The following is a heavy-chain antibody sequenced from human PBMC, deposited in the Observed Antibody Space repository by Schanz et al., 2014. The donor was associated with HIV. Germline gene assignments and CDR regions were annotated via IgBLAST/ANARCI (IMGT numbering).Heavy chain of an antibody. CDR3: ARGDGGYWYYFDY. V-gene: IGHV3-33*01. CDR1: GFIFSRSG. D-gene: IGHD5-12*01. J-gene: IGHJ4*02. CDR2: IWYDGSNK. Sequence: QVQLVESGGGVVQPGRSLRLSCAASGFIFSRSGMHWVRQAPGKGLEWVAVIWYDGSNKDYADSVKGRFTISRDNSKNTLFLQMNSLRAEDTAVYYCARGDGGYWYYFDYWGQGTLVTVSS.